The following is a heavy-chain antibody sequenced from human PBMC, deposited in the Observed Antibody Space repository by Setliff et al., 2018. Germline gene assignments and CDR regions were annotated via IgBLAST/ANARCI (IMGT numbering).Heavy chain of an antibody. CDR1: GGSISSGGYY. V-gene: IGHV4-31*03. D-gene: IGHD3-16*01. J-gene: IGHJ6*03. Sequence: SETLSLTCTVSGGSISSGGYYWSWIRQHPGKGLEWIGYIYYSGSTSYYNPSLKSRVTISVDTSKNQFYLELTSVTAADTAVYYCAGYGYDGSQYQGGFYYMDVWGKGTTVTVSS. CDR3: AGYGYDGSQYQGGFYYMDV. CDR2: IYYSGSTS.